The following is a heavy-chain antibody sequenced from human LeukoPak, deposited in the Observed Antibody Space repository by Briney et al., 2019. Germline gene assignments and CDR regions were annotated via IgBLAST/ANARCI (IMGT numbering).Heavy chain of an antibody. Sequence: ASVKVSCRASGYTFTGYYMHWVRQAPGQGLEWMGRINPNSGGTNYAQKFQGRVTMTRDTSIGTAYMELSRLRSDDTAVYYCARGGSYGDQARDNWFDPLGQGTLVTASS. CDR3: ARGGSYGDQARDNWFDP. CDR1: GYTFTGYY. V-gene: IGHV1-2*06. J-gene: IGHJ5*02. CDR2: INPNSGGT. D-gene: IGHD4-17*01.